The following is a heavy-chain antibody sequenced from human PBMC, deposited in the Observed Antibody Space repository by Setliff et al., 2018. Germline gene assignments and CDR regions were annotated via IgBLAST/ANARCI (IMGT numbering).Heavy chain of an antibody. Sequence: SETLSLTCAVYGGSFSGYYWSWIRQPPGKGLEWIGEINHSGSTNYNPSLKSRVTISVDTSKNQFSLKLSSVTAADTAVYYCARLSYRWSQYYYFDYWGQGTLVTVSS. V-gene: IGHV4-34*01. CDR3: ARLSYRWSQYYYFDY. CDR2: INHSGST. J-gene: IGHJ4*02. CDR1: GGSFSGYY. D-gene: IGHD2-15*01.